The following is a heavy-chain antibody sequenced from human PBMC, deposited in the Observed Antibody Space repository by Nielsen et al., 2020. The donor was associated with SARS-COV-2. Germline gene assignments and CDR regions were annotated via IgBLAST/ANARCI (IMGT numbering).Heavy chain of an antibody. J-gene: IGHJ4*02. Sequence: GGSLRLSCRASGFTFSNYWMTWVRQAPGKGPEWVANMKFDGSEEYYVDSVKGRFTIFRDNAKNSVYLQMNSLRAEDTAVYYCVRETTYGPYYFDYWGQGTLVTVSS. CDR3: VRETTYGPYYFDY. CDR2: MKFDGSEE. CDR1: GFTFSNYW. D-gene: IGHD1-1*01. V-gene: IGHV3-7*01.